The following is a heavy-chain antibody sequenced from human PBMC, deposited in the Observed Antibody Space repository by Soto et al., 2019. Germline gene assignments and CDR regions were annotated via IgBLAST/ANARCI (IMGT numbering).Heavy chain of an antibody. D-gene: IGHD3-9*01. CDR1: EFSFSSYA. CDR3: ARTFDTITYYFDY. J-gene: IGHJ4*02. Sequence: GGSLRLSCAASEFSFSSYAMHWIRQAPGKGLEWVAVISFDGNIIHYADSVKGRFIISRDNSKNTLYLQMHSLSGEDTAVYYCARTFDTITYYFDYWGQGTQVTVSS. CDR2: ISFDGNII. V-gene: IGHV3-30-3*01.